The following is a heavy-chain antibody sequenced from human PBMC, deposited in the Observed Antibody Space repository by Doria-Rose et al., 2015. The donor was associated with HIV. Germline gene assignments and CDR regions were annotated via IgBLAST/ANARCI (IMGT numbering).Heavy chain of an antibody. Sequence: QVQLVESGGGLVKPGGSLRLSCAASGFIFSDYYMSWIRQAPGKGLEWVSYNNSRGSSIYYADSVKGRFTISRDHAKNSLYLQMNSLRAEDTAVYYCARDQNPWELLFNDAFDIWGQGTMVTVSS. D-gene: IGHD1-26*01. CDR1: GFIFSDYY. CDR3: ARDQNPWELLFNDAFDI. CDR2: NNSRGSSI. V-gene: IGHV3-11*01. J-gene: IGHJ3*02.